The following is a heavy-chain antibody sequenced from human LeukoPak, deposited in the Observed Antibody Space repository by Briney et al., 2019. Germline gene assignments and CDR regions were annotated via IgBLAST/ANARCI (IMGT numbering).Heavy chain of an antibody. CDR1: GFIFSDSA. CDR3: SSPAHDFDVWSGYYSF. D-gene: IGHD3-3*01. Sequence: GGSLRLSCAASGFIFSDSAMHCVRQASGKGLEWVGHVRSKPNNYATEHAASVKGRFTISRDDSKNTAYLQMNSLKTEDTAVYYCSSPAHDFDVWSGYYSFWGPGILVTVSS. CDR2: VRSKPNNYAT. J-gene: IGHJ4*02. V-gene: IGHV3-73*01.